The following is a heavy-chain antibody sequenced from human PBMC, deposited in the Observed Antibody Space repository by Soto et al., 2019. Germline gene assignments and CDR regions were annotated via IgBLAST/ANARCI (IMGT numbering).Heavy chain of an antibody. CDR2: IYYSGST. D-gene: IGHD2-15*01. V-gene: IGHV4-39*01. CDR1: DGSISSSSYY. Sequence: QLQLQESGPGLVKPSETLSLTCTVSDGSISSSSYYWVWIRHPPGKGLEWIGSIYYSGSTYYNSSLKSRVTISVDTSKNQCSLKVSSVTAADTAVYFCARRGIRAVASWGQGTMVTVSS. J-gene: IGHJ3*01. CDR3: ARRGIRAVAS.